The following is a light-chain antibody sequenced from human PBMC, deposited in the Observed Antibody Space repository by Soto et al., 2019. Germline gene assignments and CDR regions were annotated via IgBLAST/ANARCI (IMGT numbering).Light chain of an antibody. CDR1: QSLTSSY. CDR2: GVS. Sequence: SVGWECPRTVSLSKGETANHSGRVSQSLTSSYLAWYQQRPGQAPSLLIYGVSSRATGIPDRFSGSGSGTDFTLTITRLEPEDFAVYYCQHYASSPWTFAQGTKVDI. V-gene: IGKV3-20*01. J-gene: IGKJ1*01. CDR3: QHYASSPWT.